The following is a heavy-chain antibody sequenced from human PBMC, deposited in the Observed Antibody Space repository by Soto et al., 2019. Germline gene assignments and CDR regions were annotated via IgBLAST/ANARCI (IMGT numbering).Heavy chain of an antibody. Sequence: PSETLSLTCAVYGGSFSGYYWSWIRQPPGKGLEWIGEINHSGSTNYNPSLKSRVTISVDTSKNQFSLKLSSVTAADTAVYYCARVISSGYYSPIDYWGQGTLVTVS. D-gene: IGHD3-3*01. CDR2: INHSGST. CDR3: ARVISSGYYSPIDY. J-gene: IGHJ4*02. CDR1: GGSFSGYY. V-gene: IGHV4-34*01.